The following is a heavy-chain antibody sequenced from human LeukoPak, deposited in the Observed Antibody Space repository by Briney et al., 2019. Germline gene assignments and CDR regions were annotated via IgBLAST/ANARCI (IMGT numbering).Heavy chain of an antibody. CDR2: IDWDDDK. D-gene: IGHD3-16*01. V-gene: IGHV2-70*11. Sequence: SGPALVKPTQTLTLTCTFSGFSLSTSGMCVSWIRQPPGKALERLARIDWDDDKYYSTSLKTRLTISKDTSKNQVVLTMTNMDPVDTATYYCARALLGGGYYYYYGMDVWGQGTTVTVSS. J-gene: IGHJ6*02. CDR3: ARALLGGGYYYYYGMDV. CDR1: GFSLSTSGMC.